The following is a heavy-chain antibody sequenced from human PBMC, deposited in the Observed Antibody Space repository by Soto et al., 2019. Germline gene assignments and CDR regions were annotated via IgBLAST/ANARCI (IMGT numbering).Heavy chain of an antibody. CDR2: IAYDGRNK. CDR3: AXELERVFDY. J-gene: IGHJ4*02. D-gene: IGHD1-1*01. Sequence: SLRLSCAASGFTFSSYAMHWVRQAPGKGLEWVAVIAYDGRNKYYADSVKGRFTISRDNSKNTLYLQMNSLRIEDTAVYYCAXELERVFDYWGQGTLVTVSS. CDR1: GFTFSSYA. V-gene: IGHV3-30*04.